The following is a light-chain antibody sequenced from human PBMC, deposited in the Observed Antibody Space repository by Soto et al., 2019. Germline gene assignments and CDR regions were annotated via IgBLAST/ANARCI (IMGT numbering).Light chain of an antibody. J-gene: IGLJ2*01. Sequence: QSVLTQPPSASGTPGQRVTISCSGSSSNIGSNYVYWYQQLPGTAPKLLIYRNNQRPSGVPDRFSGSKSGTSASLAISGLRSEDEADYYCAAWDESLREVVFGGGTKLTVL. V-gene: IGLV1-47*01. CDR2: RNN. CDR1: SSNIGSNY. CDR3: AAWDESLREVV.